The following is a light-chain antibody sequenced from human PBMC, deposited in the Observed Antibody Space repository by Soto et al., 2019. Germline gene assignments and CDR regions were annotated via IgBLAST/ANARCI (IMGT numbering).Light chain of an antibody. J-gene: IGKJ5*01. CDR1: QNVLSN. Sequence: IVISQSPATLSVSPGERATLSCRASQNVLSNLAWYQQKPGQAPRLLIYGASTRATGLPARFSGSGSGTQFTLTISSLQSEDFAVYYCQQYNNWPITFGQGTRLEIK. CDR3: QQYNNWPIT. V-gene: IGKV3-15*01. CDR2: GAS.